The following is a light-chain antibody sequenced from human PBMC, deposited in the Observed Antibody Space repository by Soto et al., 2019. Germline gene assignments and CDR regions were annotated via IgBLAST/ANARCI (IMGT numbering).Light chain of an antibody. CDR1: QGISSW. V-gene: IGKV1-12*01. CDR2: AAS. Sequence: DIQMTLSAASVPASVGDRVTITCRASQGISSWVAWYQQKPGKAPNLLIYAASSLQSGVPSRFSGSGSGTEFTLTISSLQPEDFATYYCQQADTFPLTFGGGTKVEIK. CDR3: QQADTFPLT. J-gene: IGKJ4*01.